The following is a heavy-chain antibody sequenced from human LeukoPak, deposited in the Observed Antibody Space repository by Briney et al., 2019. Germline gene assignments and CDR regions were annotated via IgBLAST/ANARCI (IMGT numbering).Heavy chain of an antibody. CDR2: ISKSGVET. Sequence: GGSLRLSCAASGFTLKGLGWVSAISKSGVETFYADSVQGRFTISRDTSTNTLYLQMNSLRADDTAVYYCAKGREQPWNFDYWGKGTLVTVSS. CDR3: AKGREQPWNFDY. CDR1: GFTL. J-gene: IGHJ4*02. D-gene: IGHD5-18*01. V-gene: IGHV3-23*01.